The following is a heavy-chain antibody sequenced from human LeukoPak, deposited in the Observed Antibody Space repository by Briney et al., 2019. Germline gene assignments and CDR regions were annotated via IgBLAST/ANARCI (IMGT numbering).Heavy chain of an antibody. Sequence: PSETLSLTCTVSGGSISSYYWSWIRQPPGKGLEWIGYIYYSGSTNYNPSLKSRVTISVDTSKNQFSLKLSSVTAADTAVYYCARSVVRGVIVLWGQGTLVTVPS. CDR2: IYYSGST. J-gene: IGHJ4*02. CDR1: GGSISSYY. CDR3: ARSVVRGVIVL. D-gene: IGHD3-10*01. V-gene: IGHV4-59*08.